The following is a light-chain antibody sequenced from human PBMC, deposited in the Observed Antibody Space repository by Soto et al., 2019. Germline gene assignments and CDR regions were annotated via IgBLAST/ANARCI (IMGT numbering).Light chain of an antibody. CDR3: LQDYNYPRT. CDR2: AAS. Sequence: AIQMTQSPSTLSASVGDRVTITCRATQIISHWLAWYQQKPGKAPKLLIYAASTLQSGVPSRFSGSASGTDFTLTISSLQPEDFATYYCLQDYNYPRTFGQGTRVEI. J-gene: IGKJ1*01. CDR1: QIISHW. V-gene: IGKV1-6*02.